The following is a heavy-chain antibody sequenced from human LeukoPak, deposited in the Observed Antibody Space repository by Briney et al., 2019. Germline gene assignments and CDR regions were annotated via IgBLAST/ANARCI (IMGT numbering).Heavy chain of an antibody. CDR2: ISSSGSTI. J-gene: IGHJ5*02. V-gene: IGHV3-48*03. CDR3: VREMTTVVNWFDP. Sequence: GGSLRLSCAASGFTFSSYEMNWVRQAPGKGLEWVSYISSSGSTIYYADSVKGRFTISRDNAKNSLYLQMNSLRAEDTAVYYCVREMTTVVNWFDPWGQGTLVTVSS. CDR1: GFTFSSYE. D-gene: IGHD4-23*01.